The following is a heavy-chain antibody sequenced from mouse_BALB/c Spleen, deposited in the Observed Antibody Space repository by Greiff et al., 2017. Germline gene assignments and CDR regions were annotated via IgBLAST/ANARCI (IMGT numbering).Heavy chain of an antibody. V-gene: IGHV2-9*02. J-gene: IGHJ4*01. CDR3: TRAYYDRGMDY. Sequence: VQLQESGPGLVAPSQSLSITCTVSGFSLTSYGVHWVRQPPGKGLEWLGVIWAGGSTNYNSALMSRLSISKDNSKSQVFLKMNSLQTDDTAMYYCTRAYYDRGMDYWGQGTSVTVSS. D-gene: IGHD2-4*01. CDR2: IWAGGST. CDR1: GFSLTSYG.